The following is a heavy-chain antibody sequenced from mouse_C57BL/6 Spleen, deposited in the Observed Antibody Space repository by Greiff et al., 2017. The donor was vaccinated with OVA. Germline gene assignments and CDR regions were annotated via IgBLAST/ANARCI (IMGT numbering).Heavy chain of an antibody. CDR1: GYAFSSSW. Sequence: QVQLQQSGPELVKPGASVKISCKASGYAFSSSWMNWVKQRPGKGLEWIGRIYPGDGDTNYNGKFKGKATLTADKSSSTAYMQLSSLTSEDSAVYFCARGDYSGFAYWGQGTLVTVSA. CDR3: ARGDYSGFAY. D-gene: IGHD1-1*02. CDR2: IYPGDGDT. J-gene: IGHJ3*01. V-gene: IGHV1-82*01.